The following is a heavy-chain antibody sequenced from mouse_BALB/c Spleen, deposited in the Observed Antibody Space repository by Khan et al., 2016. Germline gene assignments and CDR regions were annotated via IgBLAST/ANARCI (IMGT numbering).Heavy chain of an antibody. D-gene: IGHD1-2*01. CDR1: GFSLTGYG. V-gene: IGHV2-6-7*01. CDR2: IWGDGRT. CDR3: SRDYGRYAL. Sequence: VQLQESGPGLVAPSQSLSITCTVSGFSLTGYGVNWVRQPPGKGLEWLGKIWGDGRTDYNSALQSRVSNRKDNSKSHVFLKMNSLQTDAAANYYSSRDYGRYALWGQGTMVIISA. J-gene: IGHJ3*01.